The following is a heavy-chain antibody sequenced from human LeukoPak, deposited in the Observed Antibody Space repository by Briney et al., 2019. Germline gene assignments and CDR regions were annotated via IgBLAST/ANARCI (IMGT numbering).Heavy chain of an antibody. J-gene: IGHJ5*02. V-gene: IGHV6-1*01. CDR2: THYRSKWYN. Sequence: SQTLSLSCAISGDSVSSNSAACNWIRQSPSRGLEWLGRTHYRSKWYNDYAVSVKSRITIKPDTSKNQFSLQLNSVTPEDTAVYYCAREGGPLNWFDPWGQGTLVTVSS. CDR3: AREGGPLNWFDP. D-gene: IGHD1-26*01. CDR1: GDSVSSNSAA.